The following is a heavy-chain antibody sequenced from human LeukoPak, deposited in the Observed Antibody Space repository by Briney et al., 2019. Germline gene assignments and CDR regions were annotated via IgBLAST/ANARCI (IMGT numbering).Heavy chain of an antibody. CDR1: GFTFSSYA. V-gene: IGHV3-23*01. CDR3: ARDRGPEFGYNSGWYGGYFDY. J-gene: IGHJ4*02. CDR2: ISGSGGST. Sequence: GGSLRLSCAASGFTFSSYAMSWVRQAPGKGLEWVSAISGSGGSTYYADSVKGRFTISRDNSKNTLYLQMNSLRAEDTAVYYCARDRGPEFGYNSGWYGGYFDYWGQGTLVTVSS. D-gene: IGHD6-19*01.